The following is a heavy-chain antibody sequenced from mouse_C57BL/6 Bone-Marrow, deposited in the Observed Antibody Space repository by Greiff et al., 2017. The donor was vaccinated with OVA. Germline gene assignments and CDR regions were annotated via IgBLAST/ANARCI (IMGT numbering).Heavy chain of an antibody. CDR1: GYSITSGYY. CDR2: ISYDGSN. CDR3: AREGNYLYYYAMDY. Sequence: LQESGPGLVKPSPSLSLTCSVTGYSITSGYYWNWIRQFPGNKLEWMGYISYDGSNNYNPSLKNRISITRDTSKNQFFLKLNSVTTEDTATYYCAREGNYLYYYAMDYWGQGTSVTVSS. J-gene: IGHJ4*01. D-gene: IGHD2-1*01. V-gene: IGHV3-6*01.